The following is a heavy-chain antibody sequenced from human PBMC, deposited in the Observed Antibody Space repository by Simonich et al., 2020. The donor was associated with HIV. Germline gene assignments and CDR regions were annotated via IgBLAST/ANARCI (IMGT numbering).Heavy chain of an antibody. V-gene: IGHV1-8*01. CDR2: MNPNSGNT. CDR1: GYTFTSYD. J-gene: IGHJ4*02. Sequence: VQSGAEVKKPGASVKVSCKASGYTFTSYDIHWVRQATGQGLEWMGWMNPNSGNTGYAQKFQGRVTMTRNTSISTAYMELSSLRSEDTAVYYCARGPLLGSSGYTTFDYWGQGTLVTVSS. D-gene: IGHD6-13*01. CDR3: ARGPLLGSSGYTTFDY.